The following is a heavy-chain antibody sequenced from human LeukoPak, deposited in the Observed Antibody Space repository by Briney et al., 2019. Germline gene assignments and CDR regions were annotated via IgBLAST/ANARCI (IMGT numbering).Heavy chain of an antibody. J-gene: IGHJ4*02. CDR1: GFTFSSYG. Sequence: GGSLRLSCAASGFTFSSYGMHWVRQAPGKGLEGVAVIWYDGSNKYYADSVKGRFTISRDNSKNTLYLQMNSLRVEDTAVYYCARGHVRGYSYGFGYWGQGSLVTVSS. D-gene: IGHD5-18*01. CDR3: ARGHVRGYSYGFGY. CDR2: IWYDGSNK. V-gene: IGHV3-33*01.